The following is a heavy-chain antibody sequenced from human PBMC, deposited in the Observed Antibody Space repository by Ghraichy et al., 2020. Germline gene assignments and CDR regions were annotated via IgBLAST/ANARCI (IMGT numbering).Heavy chain of an antibody. CDR1: GFTFSGYA. CDR3: AKEAFVVVVAAYWARNFDL. V-gene: IGHV3-23*01. J-gene: IGHJ2*01. Sequence: GGSLRLSCVASGFTFSGYAMSWVRQAPGKGLEWVSGITNSGDKTHYAGSVRGRFTISRDNSKNTVYLQMNSLSAEDTAVYYCAKEAFVVVVAAYWARNFDLWGRGTLVTVSS. CDR2: ITNSGDKT. D-gene: IGHD2-15*01.